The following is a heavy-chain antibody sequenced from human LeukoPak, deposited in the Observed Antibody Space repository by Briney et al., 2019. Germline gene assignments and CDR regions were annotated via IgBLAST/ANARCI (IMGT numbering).Heavy chain of an antibody. Sequence: SETLSLTCSVSGYSISSGYYWGWIRQPPGKGLEWIGYIYHSGSTYYNPSLKSRVTISVDRSKNQFSLKLSSVTAADTAVYYCARSVVVPAAVRFDYWGQGTLVTVSS. CDR1: GYSISSGYY. CDR3: ARSVVVPAAVRFDY. V-gene: IGHV4-38-2*02. CDR2: IYHSGST. D-gene: IGHD2-2*01. J-gene: IGHJ4*02.